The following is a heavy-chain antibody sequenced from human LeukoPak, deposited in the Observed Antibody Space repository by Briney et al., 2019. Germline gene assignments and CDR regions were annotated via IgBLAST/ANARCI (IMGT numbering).Heavy chain of an antibody. V-gene: IGHV4-4*07. CDR2: IYTSGST. Sequence: SETLSLTCTVSGGSISSYYWSWIRQPAGKGLEWIGRIYTSGSTNYNPSLKSRVTISVDTSKNQFSLKLSSGTAADTAVYYCARPRYYGSGSYLYWGQGTLVTVSS. CDR1: GGSISSYY. D-gene: IGHD3-10*01. J-gene: IGHJ4*02. CDR3: ARPRYYGSGSYLY.